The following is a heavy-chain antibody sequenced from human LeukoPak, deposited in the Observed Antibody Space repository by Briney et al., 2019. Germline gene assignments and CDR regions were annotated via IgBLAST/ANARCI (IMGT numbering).Heavy chain of an antibody. V-gene: IGHV3-21*01. Sequence: PGGSLRLSCAASGFTFSSYSMNWVRQAPGKGLEWVSSISSSSSYIYYADSVKGRFTISRDNAKNSLYLQMNSLRAEDTAVYYCARDFADEGPYYYGSGSLGGQGTLVTVSS. D-gene: IGHD3-10*01. J-gene: IGHJ4*02. CDR2: ISSSSSYI. CDR3: ARDFADEGPYYYGSGSL. CDR1: GFTFSSYS.